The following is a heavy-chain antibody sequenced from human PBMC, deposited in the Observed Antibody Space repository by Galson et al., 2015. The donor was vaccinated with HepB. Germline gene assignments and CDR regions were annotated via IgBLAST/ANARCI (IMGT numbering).Heavy chain of an antibody. J-gene: IGHJ6*02. CDR2: IIPIFGTA. Sequence: SVKVSCKASGGTFSSYAISWVRQAPGQGLEWMGGIIPIFGTANYAQKFQGRVTITADESTSTAYMELSSLRSEDTAVYYCATPKDYCSGGSCYHDSYYYYGMDVWGQGTTVTVSS. CDR3: ATPKDYCSGGSCYHDSYYYYGMDV. V-gene: IGHV1-69*13. CDR1: GGTFSSYA. D-gene: IGHD2-15*01.